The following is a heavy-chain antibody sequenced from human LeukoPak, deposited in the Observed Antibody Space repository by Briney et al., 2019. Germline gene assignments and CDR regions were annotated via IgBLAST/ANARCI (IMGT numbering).Heavy chain of an antibody. CDR2: IIPILGIA. CDR3: ARGPSTYYGSGSFYFDY. CDR1: GGTFSSDT. J-gene: IGHJ4*02. D-gene: IGHD3-10*01. Sequence: SVKVSCKASGGTFSSDTISWLRQAPGQGLEWMGRIIPILGIANYAQKFQGRVTITAEKSTSTAYMELSSLRSEDTAVYYCARGPSTYYGSGSFYFDYWGQGTLVTVSS. V-gene: IGHV1-69*02.